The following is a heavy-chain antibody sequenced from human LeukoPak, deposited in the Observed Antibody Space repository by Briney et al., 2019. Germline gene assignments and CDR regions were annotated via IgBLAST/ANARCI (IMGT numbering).Heavy chain of an antibody. CDR1: GFTVSSNY. CDR3: ARDRDTMVRGVAAGYYYGMDV. Sequence: GGSLRLSCAASGFTVSSNYMSWVRQAPGKGLEWVSVIYSGGSAYYADSVKGRFTISRDNSKNTLYLQMNSLRAEDTAVYYCARDRDTMVRGVAAGYYYGMDVWGQGTTVTVSS. D-gene: IGHD3-10*01. CDR2: IYSGGSA. V-gene: IGHV3-66*02. J-gene: IGHJ6*02.